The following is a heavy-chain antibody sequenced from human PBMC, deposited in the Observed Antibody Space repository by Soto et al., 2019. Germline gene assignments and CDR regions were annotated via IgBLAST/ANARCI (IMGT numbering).Heavy chain of an antibody. CDR2: MNPNSGNT. J-gene: IGHJ6*02. V-gene: IGHV1-8*01. D-gene: IGHD2-15*01. CDR3: ARGGIVVVVAASGGMDV. CDR1: GYTFTSYD. Sequence: QVQLVQSGAEVKKPGASVKVSCKASGYTFTSYDINWVRQATGQGLEWMGWMNPNSGNTGYAQKFQGRVTMTRNTSISTAYMELSSLRSEDTAVYYCARGGIVVVVAASGGMDVWGQGTTVTVSS.